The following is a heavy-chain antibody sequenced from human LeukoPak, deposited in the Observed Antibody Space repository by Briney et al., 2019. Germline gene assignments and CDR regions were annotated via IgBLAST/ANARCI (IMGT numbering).Heavy chain of an antibody. J-gene: IGHJ4*02. CDR1: GFILSGYF. D-gene: IGHD2-21*02. CDR2: IKHDGSEE. CDR3: VREDTPATANY. V-gene: IGHV3-7*03. Sequence: PGGSLRLSCAASGFILSGYFMSWVRQAPGKGLEWVASIKHDGSEEYYVDSVRGRFTISRDNSKDTLFLQMHSLRPGDTAVYYCVREDTPATANYWGQGTLVTISS.